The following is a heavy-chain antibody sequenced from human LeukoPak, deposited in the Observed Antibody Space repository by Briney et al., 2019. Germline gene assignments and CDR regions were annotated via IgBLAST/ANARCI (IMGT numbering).Heavy chain of an antibody. J-gene: IGHJ4*02. Sequence: SEILSLTCTVSGDSISTYYWSWIRQPPGKGLEWIGYIYYSGSTNYNPSLKSRVTFSVDTSKNQFSLKLNSVTAADTAVYYCARDYDSSGYYWSWGQGTLVTVSS. CDR2: IYYSGST. CDR1: GDSISTYY. D-gene: IGHD3-22*01. V-gene: IGHV4-59*01. CDR3: ARDYDSSGYYWS.